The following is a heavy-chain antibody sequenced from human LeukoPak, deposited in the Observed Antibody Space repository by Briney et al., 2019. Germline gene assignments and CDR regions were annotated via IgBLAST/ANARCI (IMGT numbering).Heavy chain of an antibody. CDR2: IYYSGST. CDR3: ARATYYYDSSGYAQAPAFDY. J-gene: IGHJ4*02. CDR1: GGSISSGGYY. D-gene: IGHD3-22*01. V-gene: IGHV4-31*03. Sequence: PSETLSLTCTVSGGSISSGGYYWSWIRQHPGKGLEWIGYIYYSGSTYYNPSLKSRVTISVDTSKNQFSLKLSSVTAADTAVYYCARATYYYDSSGYAQAPAFDYWGQGTLVTVSS.